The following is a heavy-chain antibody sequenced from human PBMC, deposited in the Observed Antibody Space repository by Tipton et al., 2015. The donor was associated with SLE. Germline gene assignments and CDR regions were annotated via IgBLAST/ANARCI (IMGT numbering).Heavy chain of an antibody. CDR2: ISGSGDST. CDR1: GFTFTTYA. V-gene: IGHV3-23*01. D-gene: IGHD1-26*01. J-gene: IGHJ4*02. Sequence: SLRLSCAASGFTFTTYAMSWVRQAPGKGLEWVSAISGSGDSTCYADSVKGRLTISRDNSKNTVYLQIDSLRAEDTAVYYCARNYYSGTLGYWGQGTLVTVSS. CDR3: ARNYYSGTLGY.